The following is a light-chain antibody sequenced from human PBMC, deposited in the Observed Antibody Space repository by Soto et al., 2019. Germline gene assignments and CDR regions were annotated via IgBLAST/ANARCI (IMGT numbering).Light chain of an antibody. CDR1: QGMSSW. CDR3: QQAHSFPIT. Sequence: DIQMTQSPSSVSASVGDRVTITCRASQGMSSWLAWYQQKPGQAPKLLIYAASSLQSGVPSRFSGSGSGTEFTLTISSLQPEDFATYYCQQAHSFPITFGQGTRLEIK. V-gene: IGKV1-12*01. J-gene: IGKJ5*01. CDR2: AAS.